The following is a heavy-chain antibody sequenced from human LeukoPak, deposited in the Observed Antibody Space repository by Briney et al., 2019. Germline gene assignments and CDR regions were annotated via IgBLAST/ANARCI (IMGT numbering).Heavy chain of an antibody. V-gene: IGHV4-59*01. CDR2: IQYSGTT. CDR3: ARSIFTTTSHPYFCDF. Sequence: PSETLSLTCSVLGGSISSYYWSWIRQPPGKGLEWIGYIQYSGTTNYNPSLKSRVTISVDTSKNHLSLKMTSVTAADTAVYYCARSIFTTTSHPYFCDFWGQGTLVTVSS. D-gene: IGHD3-22*01. J-gene: IGHJ4*02. CDR1: GGSISSYY.